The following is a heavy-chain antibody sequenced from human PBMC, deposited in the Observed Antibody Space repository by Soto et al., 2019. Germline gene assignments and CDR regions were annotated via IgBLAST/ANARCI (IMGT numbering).Heavy chain of an antibody. J-gene: IGHJ4*02. D-gene: IGHD5-18*01. V-gene: IGHV3-7*01. CDR1: EFSFRSYW. CDR2: INEDGSQK. CDR3: ARVGRYGWDFDH. Sequence: GGSLRLSCAASEFSFRSYWMTWVRQAPGKGLEWAALINEDGSQKYYVGSVKGRFIISRDNAKDSVYMQMDSLRAGDTAVYFCARVGRYGWDFDHWGQGTLVTVSS.